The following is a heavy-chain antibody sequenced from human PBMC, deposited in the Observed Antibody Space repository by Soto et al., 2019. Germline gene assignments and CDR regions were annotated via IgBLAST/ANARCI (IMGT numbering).Heavy chain of an antibody. V-gene: IGHV1-3*01. CDR2: INAGNGDT. Sequence: QVQLVQSGAEVKKPGASVKVSCRASGYTFTNNALHWVRQAPGQGLEWMGWINAGNGDTKYSQKFQGRVTISRDTSASTAYMELSSLRSEDTALYFCARSYRSGWYGWDYWGQGTLVTVSS. D-gene: IGHD6-19*01. CDR1: GYTFTNNA. CDR3: ARSYRSGWYGWDY. J-gene: IGHJ4*02.